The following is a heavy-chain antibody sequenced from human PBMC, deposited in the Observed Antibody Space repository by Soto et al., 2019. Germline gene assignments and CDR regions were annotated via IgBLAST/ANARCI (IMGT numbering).Heavy chain of an antibody. J-gene: IGHJ4*02. CDR1: GFSVSSYY. CDR3: ARDRGDGDTI. V-gene: IGHV3-66*01. CDR2: IYRGGDI. Sequence: EVQVVESGGGLVQPGGSLRLSCAASGFSVSSYYMSWFRQAPGKGLEWVSVIYRGGDIYYADSVQGRFTTSRDISRNSLDTQMNSLRVEDMVVYYGARDRGDGDTIWGQGAGVTVSS. D-gene: IGHD3-3*01.